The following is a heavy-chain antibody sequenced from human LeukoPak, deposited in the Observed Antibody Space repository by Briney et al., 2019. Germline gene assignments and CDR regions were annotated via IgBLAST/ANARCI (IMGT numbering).Heavy chain of an antibody. V-gene: IGHV4-39*02. CDR1: DGFFSSSTNY. D-gene: IGHD4-17*01. CDR3: ARAPTTVIAAGTLDI. J-gene: IGHJ3*02. Sequence: SETLSLTCTVSDGFFSSSTNYWGWIRQPPGKGLEWIGSIYYSGSTHYNPSLQSRVTVSVDTSKNHFSLNLNSVTAADTAVYYCARAPTTVIAAGTLDIWGQGTRVTVSS. CDR2: IYYSGST.